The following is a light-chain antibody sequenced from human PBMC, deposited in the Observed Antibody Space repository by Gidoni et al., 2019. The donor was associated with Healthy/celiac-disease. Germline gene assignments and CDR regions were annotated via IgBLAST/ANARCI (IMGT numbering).Light chain of an antibody. Sequence: SYELTQPPSVSVSPGQTASITCSGDKLGDQYACWYQQKPGQSPVLVIYQDSKRPSGIPERFSGSNSGNTATLTISGTQAMDEADYYCQACDSSTAVFGGGTQLPVL. CDR1: KLGDQY. CDR3: QACDSSTAV. V-gene: IGLV3-1*01. CDR2: QDS. J-gene: IGLJ7*01.